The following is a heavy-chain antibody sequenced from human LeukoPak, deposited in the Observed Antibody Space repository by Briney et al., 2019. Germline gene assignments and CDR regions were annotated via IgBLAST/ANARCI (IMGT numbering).Heavy chain of an antibody. J-gene: IGHJ5*02. V-gene: IGHV3-20*04. CDR1: GFTFDDYG. CDR2: INWNGDST. Sequence: GGSLRLSCAASGFTFDDYGMSWVRQAPGKGPEWVCDINWNGDSTGYADSVKGRFTISRDNSKNSLYLQMNSLRVEDTALYYCARDQLLHRNWFDAWGQGTLVTVSS. D-gene: IGHD3-22*01. CDR3: ARDQLLHRNWFDA.